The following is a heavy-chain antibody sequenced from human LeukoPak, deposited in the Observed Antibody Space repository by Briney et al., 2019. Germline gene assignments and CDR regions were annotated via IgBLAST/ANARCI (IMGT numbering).Heavy chain of an antibody. CDR3: ARGCVNLPISAFDF. V-gene: IGHV1-2*02. D-gene: IGHD2-21*01. CDR1: GYTFTGYY. CDR2: IYPDSGGT. Sequence: SVKVSCKASGYTFTGYYIHWVRQAPGQGLERMGWIYPDSGGTYYAQRFQGGVTMTRDTSINTAYMELSRLRSDGSAVYYCARGCVNLPISAFDFWGQGSMVTVSS. J-gene: IGHJ3*01.